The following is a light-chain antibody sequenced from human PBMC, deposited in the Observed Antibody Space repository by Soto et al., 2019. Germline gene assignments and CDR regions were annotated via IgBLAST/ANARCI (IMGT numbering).Light chain of an antibody. CDR3: QQTYKTPWT. CDR1: QSISIY. CDR2: AAA. V-gene: IGKV1-39*01. J-gene: IGKJ1*01. Sequence: DIQVTQSPSSLSASVGDRVTITCRASQSISIYLSWYQHKTGTAPKLLIYAAANLQTGVPSRFSGSESGTDFTLTISSLQPEDVATYYCQQTYKTPWTFGQGTKVDI.